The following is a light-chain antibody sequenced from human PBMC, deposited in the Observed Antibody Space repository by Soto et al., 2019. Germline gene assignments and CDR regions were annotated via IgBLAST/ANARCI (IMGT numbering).Light chain of an antibody. Sequence: EIVLTQSPGTLSLSPGERATLSCRASQSVSSSYLAWYQQKPGQAPRLLIYGASSRATGIPDRFSGSGSGTDFTLNISRLEPEDFAVYYCQQYGSSPQTFGQGTKLGIK. CDR2: GAS. CDR1: QSVSSSY. V-gene: IGKV3-20*01. J-gene: IGKJ2*01. CDR3: QQYGSSPQT.